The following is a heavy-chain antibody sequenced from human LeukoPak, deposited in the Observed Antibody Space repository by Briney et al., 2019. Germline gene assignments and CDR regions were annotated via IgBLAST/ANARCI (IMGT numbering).Heavy chain of an antibody. V-gene: IGHV3-21*01. Sequence: GGSLRLSCAASGFTFSSYSMNWVRQAPGKGLEWVSSISSSSSYIYYADSVKGRFTISRDNAKNSLYLQMNSLRAEDTAVYYCARCRYSSGWHALDIWGQGTMVTVSA. CDR1: GFTFSSYS. J-gene: IGHJ3*02. CDR2: ISSSSSYI. D-gene: IGHD6-19*01. CDR3: ARCRYSSGWHALDI.